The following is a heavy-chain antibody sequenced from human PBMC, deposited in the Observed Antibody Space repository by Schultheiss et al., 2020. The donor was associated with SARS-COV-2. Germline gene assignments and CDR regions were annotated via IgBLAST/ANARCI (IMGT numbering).Heavy chain of an antibody. CDR3: ARTYDYYDSSGCFDY. D-gene: IGHD3-22*01. Sequence: SLKISCSASGFTFSSYAMHWVRQAPGKGLEWVAVISYDGSNKYYADSVKGRFTISRDNSKNTLYLQMNSLRAEDTAVFYCARTYDYYDSSGCFDYWGQGTLVTVSS. V-gene: IGHV3-30*01. CDR1: GFTFSSYA. J-gene: IGHJ4*02. CDR2: ISYDGSNK.